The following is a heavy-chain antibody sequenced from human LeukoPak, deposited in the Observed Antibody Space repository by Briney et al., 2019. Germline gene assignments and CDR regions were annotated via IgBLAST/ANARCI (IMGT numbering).Heavy chain of an antibody. Sequence: ASVKVSCKASGCTFTTYGISWVRQAPGQGLEWMGWISAHNGNTNYAQKLQGRVTMTTDTSTSTAYMELRSLRSDDTAVYYCAKGGSSWSFDYWGQGTLVTVSS. J-gene: IGHJ4*02. V-gene: IGHV1-18*01. CDR1: GCTFTTYG. CDR2: ISAHNGNT. CDR3: AKGGSSWSFDY. D-gene: IGHD6-13*01.